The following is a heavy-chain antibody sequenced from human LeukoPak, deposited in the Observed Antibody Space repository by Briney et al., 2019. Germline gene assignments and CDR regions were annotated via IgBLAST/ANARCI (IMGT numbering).Heavy chain of an antibody. CDR2: ISTSSNYI. CDR1: GFTFSSYS. CDR3: ARDEYYASGSYFPGYFDY. D-gene: IGHD3-10*01. Sequence: GGSLRLFCAASGFTFSSYSMNWLRQAPGEGLECFSSISTSSNYIYYANSVKGRFTISRDNAKNSLYLQMNSLRAEDTAVYYCARDEYYASGSYFPGYFDYWGQGTLVTVSS. V-gene: IGHV3-21*01. J-gene: IGHJ4*02.